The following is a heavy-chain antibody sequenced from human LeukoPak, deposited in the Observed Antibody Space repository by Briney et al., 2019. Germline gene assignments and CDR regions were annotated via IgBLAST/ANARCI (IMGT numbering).Heavy chain of an antibody. CDR3: AKRRDSSGYATFDY. D-gene: IGHD3-22*01. V-gene: IGHV3-23*01. CDR2: ISGSGGTT. CDR1: GFTFSSYG. J-gene: IGHJ4*02. Sequence: PGGSLRLSCAACGFTFSSYGMSWVRQAPGKGLEWVSAISGSGGTTYYADSVKGRFTISRDNSKNTLYLQMNSLRAEDTAVYYCAKRRDSSGYATFDYWGQGTLVTVSS.